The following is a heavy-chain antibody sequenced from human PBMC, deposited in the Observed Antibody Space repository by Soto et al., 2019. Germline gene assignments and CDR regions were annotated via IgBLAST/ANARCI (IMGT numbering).Heavy chain of an antibody. CDR3: ARDTEIVIVPGAIGGPEE. D-gene: IGHD2-2*01. J-gene: IGHJ4*02. CDR2: ISAYNGDT. Sequence: SVKVSCKASGYTFTNYGISWVRQAPGQGLEWMGWISAYNGDTDYAQKLQGRLSLTTDTSTSTAYMELRSLRSDDAAVYYCARDTEIVIVPGAIGGPEEWCQGTLDTVSS. V-gene: IGHV1-18*01. CDR1: GYTFTNYG.